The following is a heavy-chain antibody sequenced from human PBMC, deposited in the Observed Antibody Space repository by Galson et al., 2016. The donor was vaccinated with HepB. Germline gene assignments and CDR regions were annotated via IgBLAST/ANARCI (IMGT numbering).Heavy chain of an antibody. CDR2: INGDGSST. V-gene: IGHV3-74*01. Sequence: SLRLSCAASGFTFSSYWMHWVRQAPGKGLVWVSRINGDGSSTTYADSVKGRFTISRDNAKNTLYLQMNSLRAGDTAVYYCAVGNDPIDYWGQGTLVTVSS. J-gene: IGHJ4*02. CDR3: AVGNDPIDY. CDR1: GFTFSSYW. D-gene: IGHD1-1*01.